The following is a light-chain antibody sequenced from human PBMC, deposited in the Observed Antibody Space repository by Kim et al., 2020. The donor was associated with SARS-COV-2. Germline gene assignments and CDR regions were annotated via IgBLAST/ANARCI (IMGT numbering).Light chain of an antibody. V-gene: IGLV2-11*01. CDR1: SNDVGGYNY. J-gene: IGLJ2*01. Sequence: QSALTQPRSVSGSPGQSVTISCTGTSNDVGGYNYVSWYQQYPGKAPKLMIYDVSNRPSGVPDRFSGSKSGNTASLTISGLQPEDEADYYCCSYAGSYTVFGGGTQLTVL. CDR3: CSYAGSYTV. CDR2: DVS.